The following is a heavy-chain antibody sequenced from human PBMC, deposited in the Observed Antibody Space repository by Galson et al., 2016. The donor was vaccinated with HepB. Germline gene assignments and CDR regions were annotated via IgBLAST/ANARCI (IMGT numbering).Heavy chain of an antibody. Sequence: PALVKPTQPLTLTCTFSGFSLSTSAEGVGWIRQPPGKALEWLGIIYWQDDKRYSPSLRSRLSITKATSKNQVVLTMTNMAPVATAKYYSAHRRLAYYHASEFDIWGQGTLVTFSS. CDR2: IYWQDDK. J-gene: IGHJ4*02. CDR3: AHRRLAYYHASEFDI. V-gene: IGHV2-5*01. CDR1: GFSLSTSAEG. D-gene: IGHD3-10*01.